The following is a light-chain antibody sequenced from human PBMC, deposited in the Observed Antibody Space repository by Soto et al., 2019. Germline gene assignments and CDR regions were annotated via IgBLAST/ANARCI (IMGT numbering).Light chain of an antibody. CDR1: SGDIGSYNR. Sequence: ALTQPASVSGSPGQSITISCTGTSGDIGSYNRVSWYQQHPGKAPKLIIYEVTARPSGVSNRFSGSKSGNTASLTISGLQAEDEAEYYCSSYTNINTRACVFGTGTKVTVL. CDR2: EVT. CDR3: SSYTNINTRACV. V-gene: IGLV2-14*01. J-gene: IGLJ1*01.